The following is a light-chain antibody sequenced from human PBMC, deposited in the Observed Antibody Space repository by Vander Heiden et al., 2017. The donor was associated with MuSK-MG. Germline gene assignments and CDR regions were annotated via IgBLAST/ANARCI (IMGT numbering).Light chain of an antibody. V-gene: IGKV3-20*01. CDR3: QQYGTSSWT. CDR1: QSVSSNY. J-gene: IGKJ1*01. CDR2: GTS. Sequence: EIVLTQSPGTLSLSPGERATLSCRTSQSVSSNYLAWYQQKPGQAPRPLMYGTSSRATGIPDKFSGSGSGRDFTLTISRLEPEDFAVYYCQQYGTSSWTFGQGTKVEI.